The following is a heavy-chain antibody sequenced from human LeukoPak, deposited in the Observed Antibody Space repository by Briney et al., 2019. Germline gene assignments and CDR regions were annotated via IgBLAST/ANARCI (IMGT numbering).Heavy chain of an antibody. CDR3: ARDLGLRGST. D-gene: IGHD5-12*01. V-gene: IGHV3-74*01. Sequence: GGSLRLSCEASGLTFSNSWMHWVRQIPGKGLVWVSRMYGDMRDISYADSVKGRFTISRDNARNTVYLQMNSLRGEDTAVYYCARDLGLRGSTWGQGTLVTVSS. CDR1: GLTFSNSW. J-gene: IGHJ5*02. CDR2: MYGDMRDI.